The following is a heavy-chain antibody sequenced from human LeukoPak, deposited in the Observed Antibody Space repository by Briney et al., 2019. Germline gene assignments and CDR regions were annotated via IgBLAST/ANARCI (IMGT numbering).Heavy chain of an antibody. CDR3: ARVSGVWFGETTFDY. CDR2: ISGSGGST. V-gene: IGHV3-23*01. J-gene: IGHJ4*02. CDR1: GFTFSSYA. Sequence: GGSLRLSCAASGFTFSSYAMSWVRQAPGKGLEWVSAISGSGGSTYYADSVKGRFTISRDNSKNTLYLQMNSLRAEDTAVYYCARVSGVWFGETTFDYWGQGTLVTVSS. D-gene: IGHD3-10*01.